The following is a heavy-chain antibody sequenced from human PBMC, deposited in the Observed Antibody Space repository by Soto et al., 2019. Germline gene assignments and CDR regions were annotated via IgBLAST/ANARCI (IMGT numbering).Heavy chain of an antibody. CDR1: GYIFTDYY. D-gene: IGHD3-10*01. V-gene: IGHV1-2*04. J-gene: IGHJ6*02. CDR2: INPNSGGT. Sequence: ASVNVSCKASGYIFTDYYMHWVRQAPGQGLEWMGWINPNSGGTNYAQKFQGWVTMTRDTSISTAYMELSRLRSDDTAVYYCARGRKELLWFGESGYYYGMDVWGQGTTVTVSS. CDR3: ARGRKELLWFGESGYYYGMDV.